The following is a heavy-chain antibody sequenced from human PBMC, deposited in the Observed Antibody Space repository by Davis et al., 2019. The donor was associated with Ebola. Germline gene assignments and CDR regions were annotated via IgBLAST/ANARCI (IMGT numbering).Heavy chain of an antibody. V-gene: IGHV3-74*01. CDR2: INSDGSST. Sequence: GESLKISCAASGFTFSSYWMHWVRQAPGKGLVWVSRINSDGSSTSYADSVKGRSTIFRDNAKNTLYLQMNSLRAEDTAVYYCARDLGNYGMDVWGQGTTVTVSS. D-gene: IGHD7-27*01. CDR1: GFTFSSYW. CDR3: ARDLGNYGMDV. J-gene: IGHJ6*02.